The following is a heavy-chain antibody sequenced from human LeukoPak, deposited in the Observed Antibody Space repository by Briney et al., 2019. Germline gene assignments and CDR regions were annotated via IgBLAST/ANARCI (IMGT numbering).Heavy chain of an antibody. CDR1: GYTFTSYY. D-gene: IGHD2-21*02. J-gene: IGHJ3*02. CDR2: INPSGGST. Sequence: ASVKVSCKASGYTFTSYYMHWVRQAPGQGLEWMGIINPSGGSTSYAQKFQGRVTMTRDTSTSTVYMELSSLRSEDTAVYYCARGVRGGGDPGAFDIWGQGTMVTVSS. CDR3: ARGVRGGGDPGAFDI. V-gene: IGHV1-46*01.